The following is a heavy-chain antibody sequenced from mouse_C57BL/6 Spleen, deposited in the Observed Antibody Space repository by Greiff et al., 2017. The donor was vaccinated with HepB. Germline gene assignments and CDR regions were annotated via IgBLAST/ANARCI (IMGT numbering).Heavy chain of an antibody. CDR3: ARRNLLPFYYAMDY. CDR1: GYTFTSYW. D-gene: IGHD1-1*01. V-gene: IGHV1-50*01. CDR2: IDPSDSYT. Sequence: QVQLQQPGAELVKPGASVKLSCKASGYTFTSYWMQWVKQRPGQGLEWIGEIDPSDSYTNYNQKFKGKATLTVDTSSSTAYMQLSSLTSEDSAVYYCARRNLLPFYYAMDYWGQGTSVTVSS. J-gene: IGHJ4*01.